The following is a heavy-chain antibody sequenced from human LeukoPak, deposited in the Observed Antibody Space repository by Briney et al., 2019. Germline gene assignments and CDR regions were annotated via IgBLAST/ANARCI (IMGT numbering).Heavy chain of an antibody. J-gene: IGHJ6*02. Sequence: ASVKVSCKASGYTFTSYAMNWVRQAPGQGLEWMGWINTNTGNPTYAQGFTGRFVFSLDTSVSTAYLQISSLKAEDTAVYYCARLARYSSGGYGGPYYYYYGMDVWGQGTTVTVSS. D-gene: IGHD6-19*01. V-gene: IGHV7-4-1*02. CDR1: GYTFTSYA. CDR3: ARLARYSSGGYGGPYYYYYGMDV. CDR2: INTNTGNP.